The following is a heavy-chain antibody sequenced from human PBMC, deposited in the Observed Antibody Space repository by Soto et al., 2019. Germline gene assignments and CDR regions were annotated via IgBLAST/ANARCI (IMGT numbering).Heavy chain of an antibody. J-gene: IGHJ4*02. Sequence: QLQLQESGSGLVKPSQTLSLTCAVSGGSISSGGYSWSWIRQPPGKGLEWIGYIYHSGSTYYNPSPQGPGNLTGDRAKNQFPPEASSVDRAGTAGFFRAAGGGLPRYYWGQGTLVTVSS. D-gene: IGHD5-12*01. CDR2: IYHSGST. CDR1: GGSISSGGYS. V-gene: IGHV4-30-2*01. CDR3: AAGGGLPRYY.